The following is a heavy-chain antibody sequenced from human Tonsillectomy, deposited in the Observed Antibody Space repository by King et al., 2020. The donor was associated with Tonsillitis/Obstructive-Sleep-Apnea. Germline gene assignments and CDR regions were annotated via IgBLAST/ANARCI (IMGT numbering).Heavy chain of an antibody. CDR3: AKTDGGDYFYMDV. CDR2: IRGTSRT. V-gene: IGHV3-23*04. CDR1: GFTFSSYT. D-gene: IGHD3-3*01. Sequence: VQLVESGGGLVQPGGSLRLSCAASGFTFSSYTIAWVRQAPGEGLEWVSGIRGTSRTYYADSVKGRVTLSRDNSKNTLFLQMNSLTAEDTAVYYCAKTDGGDYFYMDVWGKGTTVTVSS. J-gene: IGHJ6*03.